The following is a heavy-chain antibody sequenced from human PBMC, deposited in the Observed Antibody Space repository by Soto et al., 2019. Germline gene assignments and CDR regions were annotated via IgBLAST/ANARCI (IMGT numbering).Heavy chain of an antibody. V-gene: IGHV3-48*01. CDR2: ITHSSSAI. Sequence: GGSLSLSCAASGFTFSSYTMNWVRQAPGKGLEWISHITHSSSAIYYADSVRGRFTVSRDNAKNSLYLQLNSLRAEDTAVYYCAASILVSRQYFDLWGRGTLVTVSS. CDR1: GFTFSSYT. CDR3: AASILVSRQYFDL. D-gene: IGHD3-9*01. J-gene: IGHJ2*01.